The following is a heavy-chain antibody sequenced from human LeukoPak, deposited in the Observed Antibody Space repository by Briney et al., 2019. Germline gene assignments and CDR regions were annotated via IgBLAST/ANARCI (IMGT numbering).Heavy chain of an antibody. Sequence: PGGSLRLSCAASGFTFSNYGIHWVRQAPGKGLEWVAFIRYGGSNEYYADSVKGRFTISRDNSKNSLYLQMNSLRAEDTAVYFCAKDTAVILTAPFDSWGQGTLVTVSS. CDR3: AKDTAVILTAPFDS. D-gene: IGHD2-21*01. CDR1: GFTFSNYG. J-gene: IGHJ4*02. V-gene: IGHV3-30*02. CDR2: IRYGGSNE.